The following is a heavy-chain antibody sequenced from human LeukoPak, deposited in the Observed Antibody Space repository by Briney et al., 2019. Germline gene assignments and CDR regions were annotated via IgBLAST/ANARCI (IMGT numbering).Heavy chain of an antibody. CDR1: GFTFSSYS. V-gene: IGHV3-21*01. CDR2: ISNSGSYI. D-gene: IGHD2-2*01. J-gene: IGHJ6*03. CDR3: ARSDYCSSTSCHYFYYYMDV. Sequence: PGGSLRLSCAVSGFTFSSYSMNWVRQAPGKGLEWVSSISNSGSYIYYADSVKGRFTISRDNAKNSLYLQMNSLRAEDTAVYYCARSDYCSSTSCHYFYYYMDVWGKGTTVTVSS.